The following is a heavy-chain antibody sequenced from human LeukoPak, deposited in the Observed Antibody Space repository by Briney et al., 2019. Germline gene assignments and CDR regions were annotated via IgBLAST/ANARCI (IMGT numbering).Heavy chain of an antibody. D-gene: IGHD3-3*01. Sequence: GGSLRLSCAASGFTFSSYWMHWVRQAPGKGLVLVSRINSDGSSTGYADSVKGRFTISRDNAKNTLYLQMNSLRAEDTAVYYCALPNFFTQDAFDIWGQGTMVTVSS. V-gene: IGHV3-74*01. CDR2: INSDGSST. CDR3: ALPNFFTQDAFDI. CDR1: GFTFSSYW. J-gene: IGHJ3*02.